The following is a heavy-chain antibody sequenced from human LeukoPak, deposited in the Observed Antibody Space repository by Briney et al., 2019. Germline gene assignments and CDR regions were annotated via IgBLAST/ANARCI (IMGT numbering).Heavy chain of an antibody. D-gene: IGHD3-10*01. CDR2: IRYDGSNK. CDR1: GFTFSSYG. Sequence: GGSLRLSCAASGFTFSSYGMHWVRQAPGKGLEWVAVIRYDGSNKYYADSVKGRFTISRDNSKNTLYLQMNSLRAEDTAVYYCARDRSTMVRGVIIAFDYWGQGTLVTVSS. CDR3: ARDRSTMVRGVIIAFDY. V-gene: IGHV3-33*01. J-gene: IGHJ4*02.